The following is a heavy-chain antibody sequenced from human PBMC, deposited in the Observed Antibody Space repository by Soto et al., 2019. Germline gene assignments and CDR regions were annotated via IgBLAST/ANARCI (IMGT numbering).Heavy chain of an antibody. Sequence: GGSLRLSCAASGFTFSSYWMSWVRQAPGKGLEWVANIKQDGSEKYYVDSVKGRFTISRDNAKNSLYLQMNSLRAEDTAVYYCARRGIPWYYYYMDVWGKGTTVTVSS. D-gene: IGHD5-18*01. CDR1: GFTFSSYW. CDR3: ARRGIPWYYYYMDV. J-gene: IGHJ6*03. V-gene: IGHV3-7*01. CDR2: IKQDGSEK.